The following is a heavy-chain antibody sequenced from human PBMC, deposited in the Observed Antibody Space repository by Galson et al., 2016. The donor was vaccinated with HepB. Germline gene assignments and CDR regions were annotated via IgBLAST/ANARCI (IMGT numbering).Heavy chain of an antibody. CDR2: VSDDGTHT. CDR1: GFTFSSHA. Sequence: SLRLSCAASGFTFSSHAMHWLRQAPGKGLEWVAIVSDDGTHTDYADSVKGRFTISRDNSKNTLYLQMNSLSDEDTAVYYCAKEAAPTVKSGSDVDYWGQGTLVTVSS. J-gene: IGHJ4*02. D-gene: IGHD2-21*01. CDR3: AKEAAPTVKSGSDVDY. V-gene: IGHV3-30-3*01.